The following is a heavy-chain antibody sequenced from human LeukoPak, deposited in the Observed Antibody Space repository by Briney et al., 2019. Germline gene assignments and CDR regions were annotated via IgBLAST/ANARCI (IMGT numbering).Heavy chain of an antibody. V-gene: IGHV4-34*01. J-gene: IGHJ4*02. CDR3: AREESGSYYGY. CDR1: GGSFSGYY. Sequence: PSETLSLTCAVYGGSFSGYYWSWIRQPPGKGLEWIGEINHSGSTNYNPSLKSRVTISVDTSKNQFSLKLSSVTAADTAVYYCAREESGSYYGYWGQGTLVTVSS. CDR2: INHSGST. D-gene: IGHD1-26*01.